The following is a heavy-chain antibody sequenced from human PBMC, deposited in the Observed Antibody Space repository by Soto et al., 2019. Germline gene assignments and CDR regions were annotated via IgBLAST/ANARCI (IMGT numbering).Heavy chain of an antibody. CDR1: GGSFSGYY. J-gene: IGHJ5*02. CDR2: INHSGST. CDR3: AGGAAVAGNQNWFDP. V-gene: IGHV4-34*01. Sequence: QVQLQQWGAGLLKPSETLSLTCAVYGGSFSGYYWSWIRQPPGKGLEWSGEINHSGSTNYNPSLKSRVTISVDTSKNQFSLKLSSVTAADTAVDYCAGGAAVAGNQNWFDPWGQGTLVTVSS. D-gene: IGHD6-19*01.